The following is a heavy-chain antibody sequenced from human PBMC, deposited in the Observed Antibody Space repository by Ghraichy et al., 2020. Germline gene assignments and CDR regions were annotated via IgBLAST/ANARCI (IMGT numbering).Heavy chain of an antibody. V-gene: IGHV2-70*01. D-gene: IGHD3-22*01. J-gene: IGHJ4*02. CDR3: ARIKYDSSGYYAEDY. CDR2: IDWDDDK. Sequence: GPTLVKPTQTLTLTCTFSGFSLSTNGMCVSWIRQSPGKALEWLAVIDWDDDKYYSTSLKTRLTISKDTSKNQVVLTMTNMDPVDTAMYYCARIKYDSSGYYAEDYWGQGTLVTVSS. CDR1: GFSLSTNGMC.